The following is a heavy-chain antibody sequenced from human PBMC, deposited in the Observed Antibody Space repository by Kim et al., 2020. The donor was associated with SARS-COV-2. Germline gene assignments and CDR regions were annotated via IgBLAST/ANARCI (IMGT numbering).Heavy chain of an antibody. CDR2: IYTSGST. Sequence: SETLSLTCTVSGGSISSDYWSWIRQPAGKGLEWIGRIYTSGSTNYNPSLKSRVTMSVDTSKNQFSLKLSSVTAADTAVYYCSRDGVGVDFTIFGVVTYYGMDVWGQGTTVTVSS. J-gene: IGHJ6*02. CDR1: GGSISSDY. V-gene: IGHV4-4*07. D-gene: IGHD3-3*01. CDR3: SRDGVGVDFTIFGVVTYYGMDV.